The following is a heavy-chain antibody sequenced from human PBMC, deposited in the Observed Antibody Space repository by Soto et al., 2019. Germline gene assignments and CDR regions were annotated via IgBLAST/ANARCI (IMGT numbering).Heavy chain of an antibody. D-gene: IGHD3-22*01. Sequence: SETRSLTCTVSGSSGSSTNHYWGWIRHPPGKCLEWIGDIYYTGMTHYNPSLKNRVTISFNTSNDQFSLKLTTVTAADTAVNYCAIHGYYYDSTDYYYFVWGQGTLVTVSS. CDR2: IYYTGMT. CDR3: AIHGYYYDSTDYYYFV. CDR1: GSSGSSTNHY. J-gene: IGHJ4*02. V-gene: IGHV4-39*01.